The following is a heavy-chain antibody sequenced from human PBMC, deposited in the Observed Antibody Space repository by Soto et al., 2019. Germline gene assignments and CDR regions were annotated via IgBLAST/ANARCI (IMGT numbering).Heavy chain of an antibody. CDR2: MNPNSGNT. V-gene: IGHV1-8*01. D-gene: IGHD3-3*01. CDR3: ARVPTYYDFWSGYNSNWFDP. Sequence: ASVKVSCKASGYTFTSYDINWVRQATGQGLEWMGWMNPNSGNTGYAQKFQGRVTMTRNTSISTAYMELSSLRSEDTAVYYCARVPTYYDFWSGYNSNWFDPWGQGTLVTVSS. J-gene: IGHJ5*02. CDR1: GYTFTSYD.